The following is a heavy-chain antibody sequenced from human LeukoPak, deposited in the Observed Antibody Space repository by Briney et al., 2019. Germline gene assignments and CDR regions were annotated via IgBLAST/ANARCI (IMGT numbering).Heavy chain of an antibody. CDR3: ARREMATLAFDM. D-gene: IGHD5-24*01. V-gene: IGHV4-61*08. J-gene: IGHJ3*02. CDR1: GGSISSGGYY. CDR2: IYHSGST. Sequence: SSETLSLTCTVSGGSISSGGYYWSWIRQPPGKGLEWIGYIYHSGSTNYNPSFKSRVTISVDTSKNQFSLKLSSVTAADTAMYYCARREMATLAFDMWGQGTMVTVSS.